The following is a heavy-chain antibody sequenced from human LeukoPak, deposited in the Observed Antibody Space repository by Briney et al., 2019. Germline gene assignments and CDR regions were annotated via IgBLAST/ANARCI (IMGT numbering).Heavy chain of an antibody. V-gene: IGHV4-59*08. Sequence: SETLSLTCTVSGGSISSYHWSWIRQPPGKGLEWIGYIYYSGSTNYNPSLKSRVTISVDTSKNQFSLKRRSVTAADTAVYYCARGYGSGSYGLLFDYWGQGTLVTVSS. CDR1: GGSISSYH. CDR3: ARGYGSGSYGLLFDY. CDR2: IYYSGST. D-gene: IGHD3-10*01. J-gene: IGHJ4*02.